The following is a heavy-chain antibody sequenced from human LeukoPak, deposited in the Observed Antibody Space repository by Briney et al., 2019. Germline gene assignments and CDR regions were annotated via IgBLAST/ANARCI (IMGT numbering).Heavy chain of an antibody. CDR2: ISYDGSNK. CDR1: GFTFSSYG. Sequence: GGSLRLSCAASGFTFSSYGMHWVRQAPGKGLEWVAVISYDGSNKYYADSVKGRFTISRDNSKNTLYLQTNSLRAEDTAVYYCAKQLWSDYYGMDVWGQGTTVTVSS. D-gene: IGHD5-18*01. CDR3: AKQLWSDYYGMDV. V-gene: IGHV3-30*18. J-gene: IGHJ6*02.